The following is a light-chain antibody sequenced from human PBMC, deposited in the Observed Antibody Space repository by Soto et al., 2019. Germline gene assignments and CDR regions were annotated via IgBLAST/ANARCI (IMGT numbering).Light chain of an antibody. J-gene: IGKJ4*01. CDR1: QTISRY. CDR2: DAS. V-gene: IGKV1-33*01. CDR3: QQYDNLPLT. Sequence: DIQMTQSPSSLSASVGDRVTITCRASQTISRYLNWYQQKPGKAPKLLIYDASNLETGVPSRFSGSGSGTDFTFTISSLQPEDIATYYCQQYDNLPLTFGGGTTGDIK.